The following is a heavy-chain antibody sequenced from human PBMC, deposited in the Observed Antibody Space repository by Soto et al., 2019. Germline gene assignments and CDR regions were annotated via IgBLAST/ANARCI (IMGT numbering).Heavy chain of an antibody. J-gene: IGHJ6*02. V-gene: IGHV3-43D*04. Sequence: GGSLRLSCAASGFTFDDYAMHWVRQAPGKGLEWVSLISWDGGSTYYADSVKGRFTISRDNSKNSLYLQMNSLRAEDTALYYCAKDTGGEVAGVYYYYGMDVWGQGTTVTVSS. CDR3: AKDTGGEVAGVYYYYGMDV. D-gene: IGHD6-19*01. CDR1: GFTFDDYA. CDR2: ISWDGGST.